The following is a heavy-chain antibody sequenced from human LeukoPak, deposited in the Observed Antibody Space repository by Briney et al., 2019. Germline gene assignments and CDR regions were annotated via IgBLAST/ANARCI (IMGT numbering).Heavy chain of an antibody. CDR3: ARGGSDTAMAHDY. Sequence: GGSLRLSCAASGFSFSSYAMSWVRQAPGKGLEWVSVISGSGDSTYYSDSVKGRFTISRDDAKNTLYLQVNSLRAEDTAVYFCARGGSDTAMAHDYWGQGTLVTVSS. V-gene: IGHV3-23*01. CDR2: ISGSGDST. CDR1: GFSFSSYA. D-gene: IGHD5-18*01. J-gene: IGHJ4*02.